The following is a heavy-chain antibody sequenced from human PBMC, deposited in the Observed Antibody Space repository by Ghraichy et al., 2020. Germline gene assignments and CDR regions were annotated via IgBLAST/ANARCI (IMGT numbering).Heavy chain of an antibody. Sequence: GGSLRLSCAASGFTFSSKWMNWVRQAPGKGLEWVANIRQDGSEKFYVDSVRGRFTISRDNAKNALYLQMDSLGAEDTAVYYCARAYDVVWGLDYWGQGVLVTVSS. V-gene: IGHV3-7*01. J-gene: IGHJ4*02. CDR3: ARAYDVVWGLDY. CDR2: IRQDGSEK. CDR1: GFTFSSKW. D-gene: IGHD3-16*01.